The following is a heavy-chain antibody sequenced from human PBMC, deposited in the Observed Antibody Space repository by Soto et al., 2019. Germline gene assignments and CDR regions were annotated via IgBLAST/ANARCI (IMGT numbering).Heavy chain of an antibody. CDR3: AKGADRRGGDLAGYSSSLGLDY. D-gene: IGHD6-13*01. Sequence: GGSLRLSCAASGFTFSSYAMSWVRQAPGKGLEWVSAISGSGGSTYYADSVKGRFTISRDNSKNTLYLQMNSLRAEDTAVYYCAKGADRRGGDLAGYSSSLGLDYWGQGTLVTVSS. V-gene: IGHV3-23*01. CDR1: GFTFSSYA. J-gene: IGHJ4*02. CDR2: ISGSGGST.